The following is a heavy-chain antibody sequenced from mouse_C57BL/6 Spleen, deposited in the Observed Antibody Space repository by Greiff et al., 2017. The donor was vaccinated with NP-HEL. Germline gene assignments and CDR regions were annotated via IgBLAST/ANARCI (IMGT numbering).Heavy chain of an antibody. J-gene: IGHJ1*03. CDR1: GYTFTSYG. D-gene: IGHD1-1*01. V-gene: IGHV1-81*01. CDR3: ARDYGSSYWYFDV. CDR2: IYPRSGNT. Sequence: QVQLKESGAELARPGASVKLSCKASGYTFTSYGISWVKQRPGQGLEWIGEIYPRSGNTYYNEKFKGKATLTADKSSSTAYMELRSLTSEDSAVYFCARDYGSSYWYFDVWGTGTTVTVSS.